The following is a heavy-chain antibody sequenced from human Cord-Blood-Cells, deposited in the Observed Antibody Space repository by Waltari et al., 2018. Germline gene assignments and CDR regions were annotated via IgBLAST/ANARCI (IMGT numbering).Heavy chain of an antibody. J-gene: IGHJ6*02. CDR2: INHSGST. Sequence: QVQLQQWGAGLLKPSETLSLTCAVYGGSFSGYYWSWIRQPPGKGLEWIGEINHSGSTNYNPSLKSRVTISVDTSKNQVSLKLSSVTAADTAVYYCARGLKRGGYNYYYYGMDVWGQGTTVTVSS. CDR3: ARGLKRGGYNYYYYGMDV. D-gene: IGHD5-18*01. CDR1: GGSFSGYY. V-gene: IGHV4-34*01.